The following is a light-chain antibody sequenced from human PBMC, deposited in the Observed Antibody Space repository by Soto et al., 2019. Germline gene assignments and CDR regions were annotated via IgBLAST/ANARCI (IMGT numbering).Light chain of an antibody. CDR3: QQRSNWPLT. J-gene: IGKJ4*01. CDR1: QSVGSY. V-gene: IGKV3-11*01. CDR2: SAS. Sequence: DIVLTQSPATLSLSPGERVTLSCRASQSVGSYLAWYQQKPGQAPRLLIYSASNRATGIPARFSGSGSGTDFTLTIGSLEPEDFAVYYCQQRSNWPLTFGGGTRVEIK.